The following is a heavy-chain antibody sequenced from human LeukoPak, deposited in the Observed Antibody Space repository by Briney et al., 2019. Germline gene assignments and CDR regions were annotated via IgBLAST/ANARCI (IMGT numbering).Heavy chain of an antibody. Sequence: PSQTVSLTGTVSGGYMSSCGYYLRWPRHPPAKCLEWTGCIYYSGSTYYTPSLKSRVTISVDTSKNQFSLKLSSVTAADTAVYYCARDNRINDYSNLVPWFDPRGQGTLVTVSS. CDR2: IYYSGST. J-gene: IGHJ5*02. CDR1: GGYMSSCGYY. CDR3: ARDNRINDYSNLVPWFDP. V-gene: IGHV4-31*02. D-gene: IGHD4-11*01.